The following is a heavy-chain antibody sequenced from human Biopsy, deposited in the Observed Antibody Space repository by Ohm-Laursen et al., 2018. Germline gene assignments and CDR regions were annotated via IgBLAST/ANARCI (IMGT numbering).Heavy chain of an antibody. CDR3: ASQTPRNPNILTGAFHYNMDV. CDR1: GGSFSNYA. CDR2: IVTFFGTV. J-gene: IGHJ6*03. Sequence: SVKVSCKFSGGSFSNYAVSWVRQAPGQGLEWMGGIVTFFGTVKYAQRFQGRLTITTDRSTDTAYMELSSLTSEDTAVYYCASQTPRNPNILTGAFHYNMDVWGQGTTVTVS. D-gene: IGHD3-9*01. V-gene: IGHV1-69*05.